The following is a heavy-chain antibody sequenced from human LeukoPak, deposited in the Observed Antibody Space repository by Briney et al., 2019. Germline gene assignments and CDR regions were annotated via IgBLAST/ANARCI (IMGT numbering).Heavy chain of an antibody. CDR3: ARDVSSSWSPFFDY. Sequence: GGSLRLSCAASGFTFSSYSMNWVRQAPGTGLEWVSSISSSSSYIYYADSVKGRFTISRDNAKNSLYLQMNSLRAEDTAVYYCARDVSSSWSPFFDYWGQGTLVTVSS. J-gene: IGHJ4*02. CDR1: GFTFSSYS. D-gene: IGHD6-13*01. CDR2: ISSSSSYI. V-gene: IGHV3-21*01.